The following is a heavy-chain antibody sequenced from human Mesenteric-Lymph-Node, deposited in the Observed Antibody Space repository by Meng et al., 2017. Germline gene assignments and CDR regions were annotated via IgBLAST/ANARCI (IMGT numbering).Heavy chain of an antibody. J-gene: IGHJ4*02. CDR3: ARVQLFYYGSGNSFDY. CDR1: GYIFTGYY. V-gene: IGHV1-2*06. D-gene: IGHD3-10*01. CDR2: IIPHDGGT. Sequence: ASVKVSCKTSGYIFTGYYIHWVRQAPGQGLEWVGRIIPHDGGTNYAQKFQGRVTMTTDTSISTVYMELRTLRSDDTAVYYCARVQLFYYGSGNSFDYWGQGTLVTVSS.